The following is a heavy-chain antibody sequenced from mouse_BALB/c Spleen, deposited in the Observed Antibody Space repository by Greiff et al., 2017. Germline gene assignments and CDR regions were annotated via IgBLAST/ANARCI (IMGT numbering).Heavy chain of an antibody. CDR3: ARDLGYYGSSFAY. Sequence: DVHLVESGGGLVKPGGSLKLSCAASGFTFSDYYMYWVRQTPEKRLEWVATISDGGSYTYYPDSVKGRFTISRDNAKNNLYLQMSSLKSEDTAMYYCARDLGYYGSSFAYWGQGTLVTVSA. J-gene: IGHJ3*01. D-gene: IGHD1-1*01. V-gene: IGHV5-4*02. CDR1: GFTFSDYY. CDR2: ISDGGSYT.